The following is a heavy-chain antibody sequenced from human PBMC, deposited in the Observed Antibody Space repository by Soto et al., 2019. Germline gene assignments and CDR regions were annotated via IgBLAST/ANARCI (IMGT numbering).Heavy chain of an antibody. J-gene: IGHJ4*02. V-gene: IGHV3-74*01. Sequence: EVQLVESGGNVLQPGGSLRLSCAASGFISSSYWMHWVRQAPGKGLVWVLRINRDGSRTDYADSVKGRFAVSRDNAKNTVLLKMNSLRADDTAVYYCARGVNGYYYVDYWGQGTLVTVSA. D-gene: IGHD2-8*01. CDR3: ARGVNGYYYVDY. CDR2: INRDGSRT. CDR1: GFISSSYW.